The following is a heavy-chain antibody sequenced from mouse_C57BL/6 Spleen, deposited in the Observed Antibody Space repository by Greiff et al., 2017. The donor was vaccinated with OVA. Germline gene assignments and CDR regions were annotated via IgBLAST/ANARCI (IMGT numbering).Heavy chain of an antibody. V-gene: IGHV6-3*01. J-gene: IGHJ2*01. CDR3: TVYGNYEGY. D-gene: IGHD2-1*01. CDR2: IRLKSDNFAT. CDR1: GFTFSNYW. Sequence: EVQRVESGGGLVQPGGSMKLSCVASGFTFSNYWMNWVRQSPEKGLEWVAQIRLKSDNFATHYAESVKGRFTISREDTKISVYLQMNNLRAEDTGIYYCTVYGNYEGYWGQGTTLTVSS.